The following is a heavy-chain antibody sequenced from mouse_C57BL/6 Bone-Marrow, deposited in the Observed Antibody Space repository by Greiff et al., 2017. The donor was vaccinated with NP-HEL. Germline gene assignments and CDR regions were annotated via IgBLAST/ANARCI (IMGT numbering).Heavy chain of an antibody. D-gene: IGHD1-1*01. CDR1: GYTFTSCW. J-gene: IGHJ1*03. V-gene: IGHV1-74*01. Sequence: QVQLQQSGAELVKPGASVKVSCKASGYTFTSCWMHWVKQRPGPGLEWIGRIHPSDSDTNYNQKFKGKATLTVDKSSSTAYMQLSSLTSEDSAVYYCAMRPPLITTVVEDWYFDVWGTGTTVTVSS. CDR3: AMRPPLITTVVEDWYFDV. CDR2: IHPSDSDT.